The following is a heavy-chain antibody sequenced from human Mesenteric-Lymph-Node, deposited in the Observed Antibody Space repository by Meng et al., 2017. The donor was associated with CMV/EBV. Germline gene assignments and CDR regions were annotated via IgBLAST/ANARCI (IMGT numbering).Heavy chain of an antibody. CDR3: AREYIEDTAMVEGFYFDY. CDR1: GFTFSTYS. Sequence: GESLKISCAASGFTFSTYSMHWVRQAPGKGLEWVAVISTDGSKEYYADSVKGRFTISRDNAKNSLYLQMNSLRAEDTAVYYCAREYIEDTAMVEGFYFDYWGQGTLVTVSS. CDR2: ISTDGSKE. V-gene: IGHV3-30*04. D-gene: IGHD5-18*01. J-gene: IGHJ4*02.